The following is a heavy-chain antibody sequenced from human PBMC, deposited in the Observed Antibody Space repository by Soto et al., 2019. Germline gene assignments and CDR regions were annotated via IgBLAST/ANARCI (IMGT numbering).Heavy chain of an antibody. CDR1: GFSFSNHG. CDR3: AKDLKVSGGFHGSLNYYYGMDV. Sequence: PGGSLRLSCAASGFSFSNHGMQWVRQAPGKGLEWVAVISYDGNVKYYTDSVKGRFTISRDNSQSTLFLQMDSLRPEDAAVYYCAKDLKVSGGFHGSLNYYYGMDVWGQGPTVTVSS. D-gene: IGHD3-10*01. V-gene: IGHV3-30*18. CDR2: ISYDGNVK. J-gene: IGHJ6*02.